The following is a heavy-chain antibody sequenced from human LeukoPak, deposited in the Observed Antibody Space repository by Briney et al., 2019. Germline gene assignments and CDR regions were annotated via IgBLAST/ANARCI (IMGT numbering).Heavy chain of an antibody. CDR2: FIPIFGTA. Sequence: GASVKVSCKASGGTFSSYAISWVRQAPGQGLEWMGGFIPIFGTANYAQKFQGRVTITADESTSTAYMELSSLRSEDTAVYYCTRGSGSGGRDWFDPWGQGTLVTVSS. J-gene: IGHJ5*02. CDR1: GGTFSSYA. D-gene: IGHD3-10*01. V-gene: IGHV1-69*13. CDR3: TRGSGSGGRDWFDP.